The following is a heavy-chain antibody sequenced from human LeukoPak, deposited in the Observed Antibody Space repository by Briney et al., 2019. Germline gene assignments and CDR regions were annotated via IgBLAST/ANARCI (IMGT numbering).Heavy chain of an antibody. CDR1: GGSISSSSYY. CDR2: IYYSGST. CDR3: ERVGIRTGGWDY. V-gene: IGHV4-39*07. D-gene: IGHD1-14*01. J-gene: IGHJ4*02. Sequence: PSETLSLTCTVSGGSISSSSYYWGWIRQPPGKGLEWIGSIYYSGSTYYNPSLKSRVTISVDTSKNQFSLKLSSVTAADTAVYYCERVGIRTGGWDYWGQGTLVTVSS.